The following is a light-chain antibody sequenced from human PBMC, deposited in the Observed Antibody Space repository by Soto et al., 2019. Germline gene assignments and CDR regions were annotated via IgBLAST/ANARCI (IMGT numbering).Light chain of an antibody. CDR1: QSVSNN. CDR3: QQYNNWPPVT. J-gene: IGKJ5*01. Sequence: EIVMTQSPGTLSVSPGERVTLSCRASQSVSNNLAWYQQKPGQAPRLLIYLASTRAPGIPARFSGSGSGTEFTLTISSLQSEDFAVYYCQQYNNWPPVTFGQGTRLEIK. V-gene: IGKV3D-15*01. CDR2: LAS.